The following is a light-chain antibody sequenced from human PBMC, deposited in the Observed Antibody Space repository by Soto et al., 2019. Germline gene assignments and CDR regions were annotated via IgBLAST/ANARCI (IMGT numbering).Light chain of an antibody. Sequence: DIVSTQSPGTLSLSPGDRATLSCRASQSVSGTHLAWYQQKPGQAPRLLVYGASSRATGIPDRFSGRGSGTDFTLTISRLEPEDVAVYYCQQYGSSSTFGQGTKVEIK. CDR3: QQYGSSST. CDR2: GAS. CDR1: QSVSGTH. J-gene: IGKJ1*01. V-gene: IGKV3-20*01.